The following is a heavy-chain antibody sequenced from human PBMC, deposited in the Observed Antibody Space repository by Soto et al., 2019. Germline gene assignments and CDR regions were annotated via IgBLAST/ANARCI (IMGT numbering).Heavy chain of an antibody. D-gene: IGHD6-6*01. Sequence: EVQLLESGGGLVQPGGSLRLPCAASGFTLNSYVMGWVRQAPGKGLQWASGIGAGGDGTYYADSVKGRFTISRDNSQNTLYLQMNGLRAEDTAVYYCAKGPEQLVHGVFDYWGQGTLVTVSP. CDR3: AKGPEQLVHGVFDY. J-gene: IGHJ4*02. CDR1: GFTLNSYV. CDR2: IGAGGDGT. V-gene: IGHV3-23*01.